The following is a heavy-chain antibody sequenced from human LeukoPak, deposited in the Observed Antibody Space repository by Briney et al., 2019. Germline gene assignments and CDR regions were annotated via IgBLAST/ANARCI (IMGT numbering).Heavy chain of an antibody. V-gene: IGHV1-2*04. D-gene: IGHD2-15*01. J-gene: IGHJ5*02. CDR2: INPNSGGT. CDR1: GYTFTGYY. Sequence: ASVKVSCKASGYTFTGYYMHWVRQAPGQGLEWMGWINPNSGGTNYAQKFQGWVTMTRDTSISTAYMELSRLRSDDTAVYYCARGYCSGGSCYNNWFDHWGQGTLVTVSS. CDR3: ARGYCSGGSCYNNWFDH.